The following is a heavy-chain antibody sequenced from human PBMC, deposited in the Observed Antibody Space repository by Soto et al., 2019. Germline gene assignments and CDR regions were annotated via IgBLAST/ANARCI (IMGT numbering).Heavy chain of an antibody. CDR2: IYHSGST. Sequence: QLQLQESGSGLVKPSQTLSLTCAVSGGSISSGGYSWSWIRQPPGKGLEWIGYIYHSGSTYYNPSLTSRVPLSVDRYQHQFSLKLCSVAAAATAVYYCASAGGLGAAAADYWGQGTLVTVSS. D-gene: IGHD6-25*01. V-gene: IGHV4-30-2*01. J-gene: IGHJ4*02. CDR3: ASAGGLGAAAADY. CDR1: GGSISSGGYS.